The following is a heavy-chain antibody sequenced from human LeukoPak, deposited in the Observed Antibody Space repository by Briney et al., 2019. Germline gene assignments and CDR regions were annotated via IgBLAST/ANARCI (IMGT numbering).Heavy chain of an antibody. CDR3: ARDQSGSFDY. J-gene: IGHJ4*02. V-gene: IGHV3-30*04. D-gene: IGHD1-26*01. CDR1: GFTFSSYA. CDR2: ISYDGSNK. Sequence: GRSLRLSCAASGFTFSSYAMHWVRQAPGKGLEWVAVISYDGSNKYYADSVKGRFTISRDNSKNTLYLQMNSLRAEDTAVYYRARDQSGSFDYWGQGTLVTVSS.